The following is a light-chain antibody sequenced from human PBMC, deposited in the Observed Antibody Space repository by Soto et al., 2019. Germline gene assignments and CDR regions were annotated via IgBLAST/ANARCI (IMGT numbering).Light chain of an antibody. CDR1: SSDVGDYNY. CDR3: SSYTSRPTLFV. Sequence: QSVLTQPASVSGSPGQSITISCTGASSDVGDYNYVSWYQQHPGKAPKLIIFEVSIRPSGVSVRFSGSKFGNTASLTISGLQTEDEADYYCSSYTSRPTLFVFGSGTKVTVL. V-gene: IGLV2-14*01. CDR2: EVS. J-gene: IGLJ1*01.